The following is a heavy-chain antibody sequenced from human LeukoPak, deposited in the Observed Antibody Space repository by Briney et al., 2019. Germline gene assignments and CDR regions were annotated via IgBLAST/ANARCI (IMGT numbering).Heavy chain of an antibody. V-gene: IGHV3-48*03. J-gene: IGHJ4*02. CDR2: ISSSGSTI. Sequence: GGSLRLSCAASGFTFSSYEMNWVRQAPGKGLEWVSYISSSGSTIYYADSVKGRFTISRDNAKNSLYLQMNSLRAEDTAVYYCARDSLTGDRDYWGQGTLVTVSS. D-gene: IGHD7-27*01. CDR3: ARDSLTGDRDY. CDR1: GFTFSSYE.